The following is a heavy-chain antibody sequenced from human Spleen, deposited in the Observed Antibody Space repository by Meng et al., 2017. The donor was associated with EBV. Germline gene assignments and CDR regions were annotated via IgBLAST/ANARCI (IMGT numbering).Heavy chain of an antibody. CDR1: GFTFSDYY. CDR3: ATIVGATETFDY. J-gene: IGHJ4*01. CDR2: ISSSGSTI. Sequence: GQLAGSGGGLVKPGGSLRLSCAASGFTFSDYYRSWIRQAPGKGLEWVSYISSSGSTINYADSVKGRFTISRDNAKNSLYLQMNSLRAEDTAVYYCATIVGATETFDYLGQATLVTVSS. V-gene: IGHV3-11*01. D-gene: IGHD1-26*01.